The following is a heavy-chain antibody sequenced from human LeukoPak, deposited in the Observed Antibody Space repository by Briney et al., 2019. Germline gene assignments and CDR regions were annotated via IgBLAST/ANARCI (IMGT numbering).Heavy chain of an antibody. Sequence: ASVKVSCKASGYTFTGYYMHWVRQAPGQGLEWMGWINPNSGGTNYAQKFQGRVTMTRDTSICTAYMELSRLRSDDTAVYYCARTLLGSGLFDYWGQGTLVTVSS. D-gene: IGHD3-10*01. V-gene: IGHV1-2*02. CDR3: ARTLLGSGLFDY. J-gene: IGHJ4*02. CDR2: INPNSGGT. CDR1: GYTFTGYY.